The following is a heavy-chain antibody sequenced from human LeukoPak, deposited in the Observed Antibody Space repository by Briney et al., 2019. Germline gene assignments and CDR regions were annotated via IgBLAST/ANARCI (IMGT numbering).Heavy chain of an antibody. D-gene: IGHD5-18*01. CDR1: GYSFFHSW. Sequence: GESLKISCEAFGYSFFHSWLGWVRQIPGKGLEWMGMIFPGDSDTRYSPSSQGHVTISADRSTNTAYLHLSNLKASDTAIYYCARADSRISAIDYWGQGTLVTVSS. CDR2: IFPGDSDT. J-gene: IGHJ4*02. CDR3: ARADSRISAIDY. V-gene: IGHV5-51*01.